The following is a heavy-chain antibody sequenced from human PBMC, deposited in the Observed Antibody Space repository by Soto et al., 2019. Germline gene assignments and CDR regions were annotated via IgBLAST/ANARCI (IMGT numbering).Heavy chain of an antibody. CDR3: ARGSTHFIDH. CDR2: TSTDNGDT. CDR1: GYTFTSWG. D-gene: IGHD2-15*01. V-gene: IGHV1-18*01. Sequence: ASVKVSCKASGYTFTSWGITWVRQAPGQGLEWMGWTSTDNGDTKFAQNLQGRVTMTTDTSTNTAYMELRSLRFEDTAMYYCARGSTHFIDHWD. J-gene: IGHJ1*01.